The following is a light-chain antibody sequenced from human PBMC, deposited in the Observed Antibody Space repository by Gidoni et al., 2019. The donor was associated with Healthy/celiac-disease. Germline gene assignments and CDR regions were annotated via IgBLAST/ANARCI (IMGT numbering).Light chain of an antibody. J-gene: IGLJ2*01. V-gene: IGLV3-21*03. CDR3: QVWDSSSDHVV. CDR1: NIGSKS. Sequence: SYVLPQPPSASAAPGKTARITCGGNNIGSKSVHWYQQKPGQAPVLVVYDDSDRPSGIPSRFSGSNSGNTATLTISRVEAGDEADYYCQVWDSSSDHVVFGGGTKLTVL. CDR2: DDS.